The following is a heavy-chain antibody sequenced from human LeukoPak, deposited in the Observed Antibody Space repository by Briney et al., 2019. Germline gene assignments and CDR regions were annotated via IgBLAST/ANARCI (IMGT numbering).Heavy chain of an antibody. CDR2: ISGSGGST. CDR3: VRSTSPPQFDY. V-gene: IGHV3-23*01. J-gene: IGHJ4*02. CDR1: GFTFSSYA. Sequence: PGGSLRLSCAASGFTFSSYAMSWVRQTPGKGLEWVSAISGSGGSTYYADSVKGRFTSRDNAKNSLYLQMNSLRAEDTAVYYCVRSTSPPQFDYWGQGILVSVSS. D-gene: IGHD2-2*01.